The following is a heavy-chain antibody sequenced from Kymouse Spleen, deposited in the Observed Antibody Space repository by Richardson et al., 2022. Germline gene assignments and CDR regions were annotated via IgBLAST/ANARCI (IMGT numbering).Heavy chain of an antibody. Sequence: QVQLQESGPGLVKPSETLSLTCTVSGGSISSYYWSWIRQPPGKGLEWIGYIYYSGSTNYNPSLKSRVTISVDTSKNQFSLKLSSVTAADTAVYYCASNYYGSGSYYIDYWGQGTLVTVSS. D-gene: IGHD3-10*01. CDR3: ASNYYGSGSYYIDY. V-gene: IGHV4-59*01. CDR2: IYYSGST. J-gene: IGHJ4*02. CDR1: GGSISSYY.